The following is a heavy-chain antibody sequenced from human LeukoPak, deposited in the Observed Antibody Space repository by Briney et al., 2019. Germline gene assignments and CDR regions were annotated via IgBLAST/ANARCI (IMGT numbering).Heavy chain of an antibody. Sequence: PSETLSLTCAVYGGSFSGYYWSWIRQPPGKGLEWIGEINHSGSTNYNPSLKSRVTISVDTSKNQFSPKLSSVTAADTAVYYCARGERDSYLFDYWGQGTLVTVSS. D-gene: IGHD5-18*01. CDR1: GGSFSGYY. V-gene: IGHV4-34*01. J-gene: IGHJ4*02. CDR3: ARGERDSYLFDY. CDR2: INHSGST.